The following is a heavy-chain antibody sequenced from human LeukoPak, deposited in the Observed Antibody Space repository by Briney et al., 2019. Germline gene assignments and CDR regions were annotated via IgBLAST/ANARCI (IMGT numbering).Heavy chain of an antibody. CDR1: GFTFSRYA. J-gene: IGHJ5*02. CDR2: ISTNGAST. Sequence: GRSLRLSCSGSGFTFSRYAIHWVHQAPGKGLEYVSAISTNGASTYYADSVKGRFTISRDNSKNTVYLQMSSLSAEDTAVYYCVKGIGADSRWFDPWGQGTLVTVSS. V-gene: IGHV3-64D*06. CDR3: VKGIGADSRWFDP. D-gene: IGHD6-25*01.